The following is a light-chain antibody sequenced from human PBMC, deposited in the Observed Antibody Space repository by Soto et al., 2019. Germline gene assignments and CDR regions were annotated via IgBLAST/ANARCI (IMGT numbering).Light chain of an antibody. CDR2: KAS. J-gene: IGKJ1*01. CDR1: QTISSW. V-gene: IGKV1-5*03. Sequence: DLPITQSPSTLSGSVGDRVTITCRASQTISSWLAWYQQKPGKAPKLLIYKASTLKSGVPSRFSGSGSGTEFTLTLSRLQPDDLATDYCQQYNSYSFGQGTKVDIK. CDR3: QQYNSYS.